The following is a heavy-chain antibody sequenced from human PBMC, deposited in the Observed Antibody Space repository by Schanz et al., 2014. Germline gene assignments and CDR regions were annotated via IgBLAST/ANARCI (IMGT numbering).Heavy chain of an antibody. D-gene: IGHD2-21*02. CDR2: IGNGGVTI. V-gene: IGHV3-11*01. J-gene: IGHJ2*01. CDR1: GFPFSDYF. CDR3: AKDLGVDCGDGCFNWYFDL. Sequence: QVQLVDSGGGLVKPGGSLRLSCTASGFPFSDYFMAWIRQPPGRGLEWVSYIGNGGVTIYYADSVKGRFTISRDNSKNTLFLQMNSLRVEDTAVYFCAKDLGVDCGDGCFNWYFDLWGRGTLXTVSS.